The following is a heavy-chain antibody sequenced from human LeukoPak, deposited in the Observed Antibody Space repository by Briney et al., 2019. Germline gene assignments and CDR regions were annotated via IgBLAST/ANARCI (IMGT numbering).Heavy chain of an antibody. Sequence: PSETLSLTCTVSGGSISSGGYYWSWMRQPPGKGLEWIGEINHSGSTNYNPSLKSRVTISLDTSKNQFSLKLSSVTAADTAVYYCAKQGAFDAFDIWGQGTMVTASS. V-gene: IGHV4-39*07. J-gene: IGHJ3*02. D-gene: IGHD3-3*02. CDR1: GGSISSGGYY. CDR2: INHSGST. CDR3: AKQGAFDAFDI.